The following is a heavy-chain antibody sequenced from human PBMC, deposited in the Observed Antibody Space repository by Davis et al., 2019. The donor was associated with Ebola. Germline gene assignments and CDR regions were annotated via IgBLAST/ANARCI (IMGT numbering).Heavy chain of an antibody. CDR3: AREVGTMVRGVEYYFDY. J-gene: IGHJ4*02. D-gene: IGHD3-10*01. Sequence: GESLKISCAASGFTFSSYGMHWVRQAPGKGLEWVAVISYDGSNKYYADSVKGRFTISRDNSKNTLYLQMNSLRAEDTAVYYCAREVGTMVRGVEYYFDYWGQGTLVTVSS. V-gene: IGHV3-30*03. CDR2: ISYDGSNK. CDR1: GFTFSSYG.